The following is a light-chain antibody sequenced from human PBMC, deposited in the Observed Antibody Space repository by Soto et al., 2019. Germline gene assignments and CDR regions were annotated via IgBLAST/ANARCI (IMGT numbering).Light chain of an antibody. CDR2: GAS. CDR1: QSINNY. V-gene: IGKV1-39*01. Sequence: DIQLAQYPSSLSASVGDRVTITCRDRQSINNYLNWYQQKPGKAPKLLVYGASTLQDGLPSRFSGSVSGTDFTLTISRLQPEDCAVYYCQQSYSSWLTFGGGTKVEI. CDR3: QQSYSSWLT. J-gene: IGKJ4*01.